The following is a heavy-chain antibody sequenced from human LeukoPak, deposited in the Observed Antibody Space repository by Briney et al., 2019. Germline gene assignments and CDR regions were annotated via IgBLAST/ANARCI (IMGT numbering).Heavy chain of an antibody. CDR3: ASQTEYYFDY. J-gene: IGHJ4*02. V-gene: IGHV3-21*01. CDR2: ISSSSSYI. Sequence: GGSLRLSCVASGFTFSSSYSLHWVRQAPGKGLEWVSSISSSSSYIYYADSVKGRFSISRDNAKNSLYLQMNSLRAEDTAVYYCASQTEYYFDYWGQGTLVTVSS. CDR1: GFTFSSSYS. D-gene: IGHD1-1*01.